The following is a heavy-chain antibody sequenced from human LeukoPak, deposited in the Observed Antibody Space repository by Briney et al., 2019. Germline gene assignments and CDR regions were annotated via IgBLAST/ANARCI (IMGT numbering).Heavy chain of an antibody. CDR2: ISWNSGSI. Sequence: PGGSLRLSCAASGFTFDDYAMHWVRQAPGKGLEWVSGISWNSGSIGYADSVKGRFTISRDNAKNSLYLQMNSLRAEDTALYYCAKDSTMVPSGAFDIWGQGTMVTVSS. V-gene: IGHV3-9*01. D-gene: IGHD3-10*01. CDR3: AKDSTMVPSGAFDI. CDR1: GFTFDDYA. J-gene: IGHJ3*02.